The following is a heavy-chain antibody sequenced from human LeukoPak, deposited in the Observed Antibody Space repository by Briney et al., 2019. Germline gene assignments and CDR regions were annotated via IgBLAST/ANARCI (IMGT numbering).Heavy chain of an antibody. V-gene: IGHV4-4*02. CDR2: VYYSGGGNN. D-gene: IGHD3-22*01. CDR1: APSLATTSG. J-gene: IGHJ4*02. Sequence: LSPACPLSAPSLATTSGGVWLRQAPGKGLEWIGEVYYSGGGNNNYNPSLKSRATISIDTSRNQFSLNLSSVTAADTAVYYCARASGYYYGDFDYWGQGTRVTVSS. CDR3: ARASGYYYGDFDY.